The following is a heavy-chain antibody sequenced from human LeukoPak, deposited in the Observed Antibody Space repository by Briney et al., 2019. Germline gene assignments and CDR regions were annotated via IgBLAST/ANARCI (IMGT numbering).Heavy chain of an antibody. V-gene: IGHV4-39*07. Sequence: KPSETLSLTCTVSGGSISSSSYYWGWIRQPPGKGLEWIGSIYYRGSTYYNPSLKSRVTISVDTSKNQFSLKLSSVTAADTAVYYCARVDPRYWFDPWGQGTLVTVSS. CDR3: ARVDPRYWFDP. CDR1: GGSISSSSYY. D-gene: IGHD3/OR15-3a*01. CDR2: IYYRGST. J-gene: IGHJ5*02.